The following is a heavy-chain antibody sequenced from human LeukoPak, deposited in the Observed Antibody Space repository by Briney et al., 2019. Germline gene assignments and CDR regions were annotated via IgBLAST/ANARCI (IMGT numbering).Heavy chain of an antibody. V-gene: IGHV4-59*01. CDR2: VDHTGST. Sequence: PSETLSLTCSVSDDSITMYYWNWTRQPPGKGLEWIGYVDHTGSTNFNPSLNGRVSISRDTTKNLFSLRLRSVTAADTAVYFCARGRVSSSTWYSTYYYYFYMDVWGKGTTVTVSS. D-gene: IGHD1-1*01. CDR1: DDSITMYY. CDR3: ARGRVSSSTWYSTYYYYFYMDV. J-gene: IGHJ6*03.